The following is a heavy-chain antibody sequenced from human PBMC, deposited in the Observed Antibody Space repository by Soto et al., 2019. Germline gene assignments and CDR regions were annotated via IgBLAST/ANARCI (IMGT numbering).Heavy chain of an antibody. CDR2: IYYSGST. CDR1: GGCISSYY. J-gene: IGHJ6*02. CDR3: ARQYCTNGVCYRGSEDYYYGMDV. V-gene: IGHV4-59*01. Sequence: SETLSLTCTVSGGCISSYYWSWIRQPPGKGLEWIGYIYYSGSTNYNPSLKSRVTISVDTSKNQFSLKLSSVTAADTAVYYCARQYCTNGVCYRGSEDYYYGMDVWGQATTVTVSS. D-gene: IGHD2-8*01.